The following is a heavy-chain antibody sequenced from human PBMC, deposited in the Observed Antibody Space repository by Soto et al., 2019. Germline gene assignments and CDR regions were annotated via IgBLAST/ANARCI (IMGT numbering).Heavy chain of an antibody. J-gene: IGHJ6*02. Sequence: SETLSLTCTVSGGSISSGGYYWSWIRQHPGKGLEWIGYIYYSGSTYYNPSLKSRVTISVDTSKNQFSLKLSSVTAADTAVYYCARMSITGTTRQWLRLRSPHRGMDVWGQGTTVTVSS. CDR3: ARMSITGTTRQWLRLRSPHRGMDV. V-gene: IGHV4-31*03. D-gene: IGHD1-7*01. CDR2: IYYSGST. CDR1: GGSISSGGYY.